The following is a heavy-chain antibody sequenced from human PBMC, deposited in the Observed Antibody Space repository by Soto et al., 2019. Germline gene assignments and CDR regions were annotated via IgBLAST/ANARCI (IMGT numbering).Heavy chain of an antibody. CDR2: ISYDGSNK. J-gene: IGHJ6*02. V-gene: IGHV3-30*18. CDR3: AKDMSIFGVVISSFYYGMDV. D-gene: IGHD3-3*01. CDR1: VFTFSSYG. Sequence: GGSLRLSCAASVFTFSSYGMHWVRQAPGKGLEWVAVISYDGSNKYYADSVKGRFTISRDNSKNTLYLQMNSLRAEDTAVYYCAKDMSIFGVVISSFYYGMDVWGQGTTVTVSS.